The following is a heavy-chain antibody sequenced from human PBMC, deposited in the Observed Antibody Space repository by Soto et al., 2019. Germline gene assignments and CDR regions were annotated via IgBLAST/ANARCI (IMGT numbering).Heavy chain of an antibody. CDR1: GYSISSGGYY. Sequence: LQESGPGLVKPSQTLSLTCFVSGYSISSGGYYWSWIRHHPGKGLEWIGSFYSSGSIIYNPSLRGRVSISGDTSSNQFSMSLTSVTAADTARYYCARMYSSGSGWFHPWGQGTLVTVSS. CDR2: FYSSGSI. V-gene: IGHV4-31*03. D-gene: IGHD6-19*01. J-gene: IGHJ5*02. CDR3: ARMYSSGSGWFHP.